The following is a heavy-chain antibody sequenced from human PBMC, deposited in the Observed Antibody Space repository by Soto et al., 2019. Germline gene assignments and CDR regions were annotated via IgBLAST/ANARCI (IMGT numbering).Heavy chain of an antibody. J-gene: IGHJ6*02. CDR3: AVTKIAAAGYGMDD. CDR2: MNPNSGNT. V-gene: IGHV1-8*01. D-gene: IGHD6-13*01. CDR1: GYTFTSYD. Sequence: QVQLVQSGAEVKKPGSSVKVSCKASGYTFTSYDINWVRQATGEGLEWMGWMNPNSGNTGYAQKFQGRVTMTRNTSISTAYMELSSLRSEDTAVYYCAVTKIAAAGYGMDDWGQGTTVTVSS.